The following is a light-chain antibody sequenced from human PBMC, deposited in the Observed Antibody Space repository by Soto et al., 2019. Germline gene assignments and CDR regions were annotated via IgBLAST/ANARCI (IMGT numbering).Light chain of an antibody. CDR2: RND. CDR1: NYNIGSNA. CDR3: AAWDDRLNAPV. V-gene: IGLV1-44*01. J-gene: IGLJ2*01. Sequence: QPVLTQPPSASGTPGQRVTISCSGSNYNIGSNAVNWYQQLPGTAPKLLIHRNDQRPSGVPDGLSGSKSGTSASLAISGLQSEDESDYYCAAWDDRLNAPVFGGGTKLTVL.